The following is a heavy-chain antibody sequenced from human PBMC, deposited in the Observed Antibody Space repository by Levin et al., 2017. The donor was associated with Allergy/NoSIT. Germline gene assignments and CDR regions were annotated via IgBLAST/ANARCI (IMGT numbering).Heavy chain of an antibody. D-gene: IGHD6-13*01. CDR1: GFTFSDYY. CDR2: ISTSVGSM. J-gene: IGHJ4*02. CDR3: ARGIATIDY. Sequence: GESLKISCAASGFTFSDYYMSWIRQAPGKGLEWVSCISTSVGSMYYADSVKGRFTISRDNAKNSLYLQMNTLRAEDTAVYYCARGIATIDYWGQGTLVTVSS. V-gene: IGHV3-11*01.